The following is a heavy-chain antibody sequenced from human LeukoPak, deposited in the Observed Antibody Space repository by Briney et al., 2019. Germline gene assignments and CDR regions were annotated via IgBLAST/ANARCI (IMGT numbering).Heavy chain of an antibody. J-gene: IGHJ4*02. D-gene: IGHD3-10*01. Sequence: PGRSLRLSCAASGFIFSSYAIHWVRQAPGKGLEWLALISYDGSNKYYADSLKGRFTISRDNSKNTLYLQMNSLRAEDTAVYYCARENVPGYFDYWGQGTLVTVSS. CDR2: ISYDGSNK. CDR1: GFIFSSYA. V-gene: IGHV3-30*04. CDR3: ARENVPGYFDY.